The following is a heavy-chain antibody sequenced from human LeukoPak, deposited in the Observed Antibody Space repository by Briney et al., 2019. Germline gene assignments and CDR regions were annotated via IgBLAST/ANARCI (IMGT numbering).Heavy chain of an antibody. Sequence: GGSLRLSCAASGFTFSSYAMSWVRQAPGKGLEWVSAISGSGGSTYYADSVKGRFTISRDNSKNTLYLQMNSLRAEDTAVYYCASVGAYYDFWSGYYPKSDFDYWGQGTLVTVSS. V-gene: IGHV3-23*01. D-gene: IGHD3-3*01. CDR1: GFTFSSYA. CDR3: ASVGAYYDFWSGYYPKSDFDY. J-gene: IGHJ4*02. CDR2: ISGSGGST.